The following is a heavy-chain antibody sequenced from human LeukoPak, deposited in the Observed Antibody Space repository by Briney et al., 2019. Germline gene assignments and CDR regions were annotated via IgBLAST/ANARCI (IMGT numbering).Heavy chain of an antibody. J-gene: IGHJ6*03. CDR3: AREARYYGSGSHYYYYMDV. V-gene: IGHV3-30*04. Sequence: PGRSLRLSCAASGFTFSSYAMHWVRQAPGKGLEWVAVISYDGSNKYFADSVKGRFTISRDNSKNTLYLQMNSLRAEDTAVYYCAREARYYGSGSHYYYYMDVWGKGTRSPSP. CDR1: GFTFSSYA. CDR2: ISYDGSNK. D-gene: IGHD3-10*01.